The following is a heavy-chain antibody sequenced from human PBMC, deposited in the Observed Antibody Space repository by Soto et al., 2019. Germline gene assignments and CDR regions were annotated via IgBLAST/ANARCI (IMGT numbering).Heavy chain of an antibody. CDR3: ARDFYGQRAAGWFDP. V-gene: IGHV4-38-2*02. CDR2: IYHDGDT. CDR1: VYSITNGYQ. J-gene: IGHJ5*02. D-gene: IGHD3-10*01. Sequence: SETLSLTCAVSVYSITNGYQWGCIRLPPGKGPEWIGSIYHDGDTRYNPSLESRVTISVDTSKNHFSLKLNSVTVADTAMYYCARDFYGQRAAGWFDPWGQGTLVTVSS.